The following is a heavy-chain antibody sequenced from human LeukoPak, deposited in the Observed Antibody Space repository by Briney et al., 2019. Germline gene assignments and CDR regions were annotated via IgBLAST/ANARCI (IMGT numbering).Heavy chain of an antibody. D-gene: IGHD3-10*01. Sequence: GGSLRLSCAASGFTFSSYGMHWVRQAPGKGLEWVSAISGSGGSTYYADSVKGRFTISRDNSKNTLYLQMNSLRAEDTAVYYCAKNGFYYGSGSYDAFDIWGQGTMVTVSS. CDR1: GFTFSSYG. V-gene: IGHV3-23*01. J-gene: IGHJ3*02. CDR2: ISGSGGST. CDR3: AKNGFYYGSGSYDAFDI.